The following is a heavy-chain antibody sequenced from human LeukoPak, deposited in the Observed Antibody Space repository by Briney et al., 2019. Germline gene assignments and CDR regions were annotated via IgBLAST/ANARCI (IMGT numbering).Heavy chain of an antibody. J-gene: IGHJ4*02. D-gene: IGHD6-19*01. Sequence: GGSLRLSCAASGSTFSSYSINWVRQAPGKGLEWVSSISSSSSYIYYADSVKGRFTISRDNAKNSLHLQMNSLRAEDTAVYYCARESGSASFDYWGQGTLVTVSS. CDR3: ARESGSASFDY. CDR1: GSTFSSYS. CDR2: ISSSSSYI. V-gene: IGHV3-21*01.